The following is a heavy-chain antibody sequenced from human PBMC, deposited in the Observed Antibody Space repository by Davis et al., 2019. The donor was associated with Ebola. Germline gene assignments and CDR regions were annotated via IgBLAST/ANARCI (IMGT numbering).Heavy chain of an antibody. CDR2: IIPIFGTA. D-gene: IGHD1-14*01. J-gene: IGHJ6*02. Sequence: SVKVSCKASGYTFTSYAISWVRQAPGQGLEWMGGIIPIFGTANYAQKFQGRVTITADESTSTAYMELSSLRSEDTAVYYCARIMQGYYYGMDVWGQGTTVTVSS. V-gene: IGHV1-69*13. CDR1: GYTFTSYA. CDR3: ARIMQGYYYGMDV.